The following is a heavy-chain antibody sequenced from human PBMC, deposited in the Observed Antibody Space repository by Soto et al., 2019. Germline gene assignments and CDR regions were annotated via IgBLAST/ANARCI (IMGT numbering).Heavy chain of an antibody. D-gene: IGHD3-16*01. V-gene: IGHV1-2*02. CDR1: GYTFTDYQ. CDR2: INPNSGGT. CDR3: AREWGGNIAYYSSDH. Sequence: ASVKVSCKASGYTFTDYQMHWVRQAPGQGLEWMGWINPNSGGTNYAQKFRGRVTMTRDTSITTAYMELSRLTSDDTAIYYCAREWGGNIAYYSSDHWGQGTLVTVSS. J-gene: IGHJ4*02.